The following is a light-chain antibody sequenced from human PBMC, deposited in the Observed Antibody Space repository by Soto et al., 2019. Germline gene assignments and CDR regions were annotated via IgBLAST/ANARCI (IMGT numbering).Light chain of an antibody. CDR3: QQYGSSRWT. J-gene: IGKJ1*01. CDR2: GAS. Sequence: MALTKSPATLSVRPGERATLSCRASQSVSSSYLAWYQQKPGQAPRLLIYGASSRATGIPDRFSGSGSGTDFTLTISRLEPEDFAVYYCQQYGSSRWTFGQGTKVDIK. CDR1: QSVSSSY. V-gene: IGKV3-20*01.